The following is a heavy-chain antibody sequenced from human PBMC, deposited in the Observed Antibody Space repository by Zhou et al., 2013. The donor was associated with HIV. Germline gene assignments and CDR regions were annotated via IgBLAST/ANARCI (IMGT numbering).Heavy chain of an antibody. CDR3: ARDGIAVAGHFDY. CDR1: GGTFSSYA. D-gene: IGHD6-19*01. CDR2: IIPILGIA. Sequence: QVQLVQSGAEVKKPGSSVKVSCKASGGTFSSYAISWVRQAPGQGLEWMGRIIPILGIANYAQKFQGRVTITADKSTSTAYMELSSLRSEDTAVYYCARDGIAVAGHFDYWGQGTLVTVSS. V-gene: IGHV1-69*04. J-gene: IGHJ4*02.